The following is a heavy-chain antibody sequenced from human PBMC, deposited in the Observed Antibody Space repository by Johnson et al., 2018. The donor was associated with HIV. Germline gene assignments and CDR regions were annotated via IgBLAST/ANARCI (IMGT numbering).Heavy chain of an antibody. Sequence: MLLVESGGGVVRPGGSLRLSCAASGFTVSSTYMSWVRQAPGKGLEWVSIIYSDGATYYAASIKGRFTISRDNSKNILYLQMNSLRAEDTAVYYFARDGNAGYCTNGVCYSDAFDIWGQGEMVTVSS. D-gene: IGHD2-8*01. CDR2: IYSDGAT. V-gene: IGHV3-66*01. J-gene: IGHJ3*02. CDR3: ARDGNAGYCTNGVCYSDAFDI. CDR1: GFTVSSTY.